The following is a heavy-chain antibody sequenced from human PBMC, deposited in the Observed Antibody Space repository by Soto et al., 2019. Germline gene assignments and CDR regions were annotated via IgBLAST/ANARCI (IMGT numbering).Heavy chain of an antibody. V-gene: IGHV3-30*18. Sequence: QVQLVESGGGVVQPGRSLRLSCAASGFTFSSYGMHWVRQAPGKGLEWVAVISYDGSNKYYADSVKGRFTISRDNSKNTLYLKMNSLRAEDTAVYYCAKDLDSSSSLGRGYYYYYGMDVWGQGTTVTVSS. J-gene: IGHJ6*02. CDR1: GFTFSSYG. D-gene: IGHD6-6*01. CDR2: ISYDGSNK. CDR3: AKDLDSSSSLGRGYYYYYGMDV.